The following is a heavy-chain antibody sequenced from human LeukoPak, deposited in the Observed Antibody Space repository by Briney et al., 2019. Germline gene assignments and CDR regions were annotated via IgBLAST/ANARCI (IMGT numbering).Heavy chain of an antibody. CDR2: IYYSGST. Sequence: SETLSLTCTVSGGSISSYYWSWIRQPPGKGLEWIGYIYYSGSTNYNPSLKSRVTISVDTSKNQFSLKLSSVTAADTAVYYCARLVAYCAADCLEYWGQGTLVTVSS. CDR1: GGSISSYY. V-gene: IGHV4-59*01. D-gene: IGHD2-8*02. J-gene: IGHJ4*02. CDR3: ARLVAYCAADCLEY.